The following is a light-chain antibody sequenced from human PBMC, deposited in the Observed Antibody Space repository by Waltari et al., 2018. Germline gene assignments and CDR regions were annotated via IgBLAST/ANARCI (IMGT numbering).Light chain of an antibody. CDR2: KND. J-gene: IGLJ3*02. V-gene: IGLV1-47*01. Sequence: QSVLTQPPSVSGAPGQRLTISCTGSSSNIGAGSDVHWYQQLPGTAPKLLIYKNDRRPAGVPDRFSGSKSGSSASLAITGLRSEDEADYYCATWDDSLSGPVFGGGTKLTVL. CDR3: ATWDDSLSGPV. CDR1: SSNIGAGSD.